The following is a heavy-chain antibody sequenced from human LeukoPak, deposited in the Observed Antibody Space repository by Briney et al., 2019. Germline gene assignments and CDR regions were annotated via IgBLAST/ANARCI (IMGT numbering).Heavy chain of an antibody. V-gene: IGHV3-7*01. CDR1: GFTFSSYW. CDR3: AIFPKTLYFDWLHQYGFDY. Sequence: QAGGSLRLSCAASGFTFSSYWMSWVRQAPGKGLEWVANIKQDGSKKYYVDSVKGRFTISRDNAKNSLYLQMNSLRAEDTAVYYCAIFPKTLYFDWLHQYGFDYWGQGTLVTVSS. CDR2: IKQDGSKK. D-gene: IGHD3-9*01. J-gene: IGHJ4*02.